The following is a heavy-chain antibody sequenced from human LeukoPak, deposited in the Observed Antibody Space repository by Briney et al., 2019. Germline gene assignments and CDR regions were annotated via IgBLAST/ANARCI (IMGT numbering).Heavy chain of an antibody. J-gene: IGHJ4*02. CDR2: MNPNSGDT. CDR3: LQGGGRSYCDY. Sequence: ASVKVSCKPSGYTFTAYNIHWVRQAPGQGLEWMGWMNPNSGDTNYAQNFQGRVTMTRDTSISTAYMELSSLRSDDTAVYFCLQGGGRSYCDYWGQGTPVTVSS. V-gene: IGHV1-2*02. CDR1: GYTFTAYN. D-gene: IGHD2-15*01.